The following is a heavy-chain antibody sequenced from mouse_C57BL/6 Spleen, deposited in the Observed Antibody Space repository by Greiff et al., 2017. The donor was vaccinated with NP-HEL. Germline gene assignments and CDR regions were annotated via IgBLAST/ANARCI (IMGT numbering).Heavy chain of an antibody. Sequence: EVKLQESGPGLVKPSQSLSLTCSVTGYSITSGYYWNWIRQFPGNKLEWMGYISYDGSNNYNPSLKNRISITRDTSKNQFFLKLNSVTTEDTATYYCARDPTVVATSPYYAMDYWGQGTSVTVSS. V-gene: IGHV3-6*01. CDR1: GYSITSGYY. CDR3: ARDPTVVATSPYYAMDY. D-gene: IGHD1-1*01. CDR2: ISYDGSN. J-gene: IGHJ4*01.